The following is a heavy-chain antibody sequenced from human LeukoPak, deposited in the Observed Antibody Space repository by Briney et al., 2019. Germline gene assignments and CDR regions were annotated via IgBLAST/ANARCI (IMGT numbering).Heavy chain of an antibody. CDR1: RFTFPSCS. V-gene: IGHV3-21*01. CDR2: ITSSSSYI. J-gene: IGHJ3*02. Sequence: GGSLRLSCAASRFTFPSCSMNWVRQAPGKGLEWVSSITSSSSYISYADSVKGRFTISRDNAKKSLHLQMNSLRAEDTAVYYCASSTLGGIGVFDIWGQGTMVTVSS. CDR3: ASSTLGGIGVFDI. D-gene: IGHD2/OR15-2a*01.